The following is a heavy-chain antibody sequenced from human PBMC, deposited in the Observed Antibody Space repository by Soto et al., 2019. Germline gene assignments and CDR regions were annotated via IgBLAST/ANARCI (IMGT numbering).Heavy chain of an antibody. Sequence: ASVKVSCKASGYTFTSYDINWVRQATGQGLEWMGWMNPNSGNTGYAQKFQGRVTMTRNTSISTAYMELNSLRAEDTAVYYCAKGPEGYFDPLSAFDIWGQGTMVTVSS. CDR1: GYTFTSYD. CDR3: AKGPEGYFDPLSAFDI. CDR2: MNPNSGNT. D-gene: IGHD3-9*01. J-gene: IGHJ3*02. V-gene: IGHV1-8*01.